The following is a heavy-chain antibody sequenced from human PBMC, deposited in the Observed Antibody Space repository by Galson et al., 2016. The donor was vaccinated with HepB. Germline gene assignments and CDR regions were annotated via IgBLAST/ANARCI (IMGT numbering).Heavy chain of an antibody. CDR1: GFTFSIQA. Sequence: SLRLSCAASGFTFSIQAMSWVRQAPGKGLEWVSLIGGNSGRTYYADSVKGRFTISRDNSKNTLYLQTTSLRAEDTAVYYCAKRGVCYVHYFHYWGQGTLVTVSS. CDR2: IGGNSGRT. D-gene: IGHD2-15*01. V-gene: IGHV3-23*01. J-gene: IGHJ4*02. CDR3: AKRGVCYVHYFHY.